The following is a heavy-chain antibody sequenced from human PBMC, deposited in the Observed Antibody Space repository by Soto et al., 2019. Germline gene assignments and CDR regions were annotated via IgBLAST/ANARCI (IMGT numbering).Heavy chain of an antibody. CDR2: INPGGIST. Sequence: QVQMVQSGAEVKKPGASVKVSCKTSGYSFTNYYLHWVRQAPGQGLEWMGLINPGGISTSYAQKFQGIVPMTSATSTSTVYMDLGSLRAEATALYYCARSYNVVVAAASPVYFDYWGQGTLVTVSS. CDR1: GYSFTNYY. J-gene: IGHJ4*02. CDR3: ARSYNVVVAAASPVYFDY. V-gene: IGHV1-46*01. D-gene: IGHD6-13*01.